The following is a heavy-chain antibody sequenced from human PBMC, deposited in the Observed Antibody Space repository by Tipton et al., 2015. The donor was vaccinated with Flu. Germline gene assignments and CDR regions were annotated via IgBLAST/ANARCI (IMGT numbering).Heavy chain of an antibody. J-gene: IGHJ3*02. CDR2: INPNSGGT. CDR1: GYTFTGYY. CDR3: ARDEAVAVDAFDI. D-gene: IGHD6-19*01. Sequence: QSGAEVKKPGASVKVSCKASGYTFTGYYMHWVRQAPGQGLEWMGWINPNSGGTNYAQKFQGRVTMTRDTSISTAYMELRSLRSDDTAVYYCARDEAVAVDAFDIWGQGTMVTVSS. V-gene: IGHV1-2*02.